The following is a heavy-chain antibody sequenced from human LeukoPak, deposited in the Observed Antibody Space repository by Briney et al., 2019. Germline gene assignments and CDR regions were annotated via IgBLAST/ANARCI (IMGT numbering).Heavy chain of an antibody. CDR1: GFTFSRYW. J-gene: IGHJ6*02. CDR2: INQDGSEK. CDR3: ASQYFYGSGYSPPAYYYYGMDV. Sequence: GGSLRLSCVASGFTFSRYWMSWVRQAPGKGLEWVANINQDGSEKYHVDSVKGRFTISRDNAKNSLYLQMNSLRAEDTAVYYCASQYFYGSGYSPPAYYYYGMDVWGQGTTVTVSS. V-gene: IGHV3-7*01. D-gene: IGHD3-10*01.